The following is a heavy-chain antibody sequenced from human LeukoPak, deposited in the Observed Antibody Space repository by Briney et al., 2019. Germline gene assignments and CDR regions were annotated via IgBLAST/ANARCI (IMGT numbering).Heavy chain of an antibody. Sequence: PGGSLRLSCAASGFTFNSYGMHWVRQAPGKGLEWVANIKQDGSAKYYVDSVKGRFTISRDNAKNSLYLQMDSLRVEDTATYYCARWRGSTSERSDYWGQGTLVTVSS. V-gene: IGHV3-7*01. CDR3: ARWRGSTSERSDY. J-gene: IGHJ4*02. CDR1: GFTFNSYG. CDR2: IKQDGSAK. D-gene: IGHD2-2*01.